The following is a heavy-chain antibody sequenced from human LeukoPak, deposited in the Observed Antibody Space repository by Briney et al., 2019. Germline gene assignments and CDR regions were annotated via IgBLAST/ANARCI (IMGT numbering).Heavy chain of an antibody. CDR2: ISYVGTT. Sequence: PSETLSVTYTVSGGSITTIPYNWGWIRQPPGKGLEWIGTISYVGTTYYEPSLKSRVTMSIDTSKNQFSLNLNSATAADTAVYYCARHPTGYPNWFDSWGQGTLVIVSS. D-gene: IGHD3-9*01. CDR1: GGSITTIPYN. J-gene: IGHJ5*01. V-gene: IGHV4-39*01. CDR3: ARHPTGYPNWFDS.